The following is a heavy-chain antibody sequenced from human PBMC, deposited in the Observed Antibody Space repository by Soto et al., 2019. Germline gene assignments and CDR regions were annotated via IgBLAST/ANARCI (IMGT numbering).Heavy chain of an antibody. J-gene: IGHJ1*01. CDR1: GGTFNSYG. CDR3: SPVMVIRRVIPSHFGL. CDR2: IIPLYGTV. Sequence: SVKVSCKASGGTFNSYGISWVRQAHGQGLDWMGVIIPLYGTVNYAQKFQGRVSITADKSTSTAYMVLNSLRSDDTAVYYSSPVMVIRRVIPSHFGLWGQGTQVTVSS. D-gene: IGHD2-21*01. V-gene: IGHV1-69*06.